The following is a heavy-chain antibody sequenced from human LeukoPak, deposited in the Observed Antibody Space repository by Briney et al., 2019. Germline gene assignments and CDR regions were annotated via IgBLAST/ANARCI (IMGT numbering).Heavy chain of an antibody. V-gene: IGHV3-30*02. CDR1: GFIFSRFG. CDR3: SRDQCSNVNCYVDY. J-gene: IGHJ4*02. CDR2: IRDDGTYE. Sequence: GGSLRLSCAASGFIFSRFGMHWVRQAPGKGLEWVAFIRDDGTYEYYADFVKGRFTISRDNSKDTLNLQIDSLRTEDTAVYYCSRDQCSNVNCYVDYWGQGTLVTVSS. D-gene: IGHD2-2*01.